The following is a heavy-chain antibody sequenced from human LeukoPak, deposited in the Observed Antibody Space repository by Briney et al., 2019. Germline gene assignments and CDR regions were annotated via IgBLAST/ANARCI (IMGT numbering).Heavy chain of an antibody. J-gene: IGHJ4*02. CDR2: IYYTGST. V-gene: IGHV4-59*01. D-gene: IGHD2-15*01. Sequence: SETLSLTCTVSGASISGYYWTWIRQPPGKGLEWIGYIYYTGSTNYNPSLNNRVTMSVDTSKNQVSLKLSSVTAADTAVYYCARFCSGGSCPDYWGQGTLVTVPS. CDR3: ARFCSGGSCPDY. CDR1: GASISGYY.